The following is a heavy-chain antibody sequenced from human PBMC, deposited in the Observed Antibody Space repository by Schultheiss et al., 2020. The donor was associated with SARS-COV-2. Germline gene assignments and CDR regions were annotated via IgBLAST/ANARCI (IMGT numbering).Heavy chain of an antibody. CDR3: ARDSRKRGYSYGYCFDY. J-gene: IGHJ4*02. Sequence: GGSLRLSCAASGFTFSSYAMHWVRQAPGKGLEWVAVIWYDGSNKYYADSVKGRFTISRDNSKNTLYLQMNSLRAEDTAVYYCARDSRKRGYSYGYCFDYWGQGTLVTVSS. CDR2: IWYDGSNK. D-gene: IGHD5-18*01. V-gene: IGHV3-30*07. CDR1: GFTFSSYA.